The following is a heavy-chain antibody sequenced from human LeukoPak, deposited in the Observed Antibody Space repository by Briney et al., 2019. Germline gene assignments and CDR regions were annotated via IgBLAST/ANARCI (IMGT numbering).Heavy chain of an antibody. J-gene: IGHJ4*02. CDR3: TGKRSGSAY. V-gene: IGHV4-61*02. D-gene: IGHD3-3*01. CDR1: GGSISSGSYY. Sequence: SQTLSLTCTASGGSISSGSYYWSWIRQPAGKGLEWIGRIYTSGSTNYNPSLKSRVTISVDTSKNQFSLKLSSVTAADTAVYYCTGKRSGSAYWGQGTLVTVSS. CDR2: IYTSGST.